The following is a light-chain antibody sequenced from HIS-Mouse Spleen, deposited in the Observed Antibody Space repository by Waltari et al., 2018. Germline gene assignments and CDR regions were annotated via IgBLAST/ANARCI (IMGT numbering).Light chain of an antibody. CDR2: DDS. Sequence: SYVLTPPPSVSVAPGKTARITCGGHNLESKRGHWYQQKPGQAPALVVYDDSDRPPGIPERFSGSNSGNTATLTISRVEAGDEADYYCQVWDSSSDHVVFGGGTKLTVL. CDR3: QVWDSSSDHVV. V-gene: IGLV3-21*03. J-gene: IGLJ2*01. CDR1: NLESKR.